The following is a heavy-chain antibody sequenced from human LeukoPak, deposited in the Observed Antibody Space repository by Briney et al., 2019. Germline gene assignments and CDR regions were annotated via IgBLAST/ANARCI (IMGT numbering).Heavy chain of an antibody. J-gene: IGHJ4*02. CDR3: ARDPYSSGGGIFDY. CDR2: IKQDGSEK. V-gene: IGHV3-7*01. D-gene: IGHD6-19*01. Sequence: GGSLRLSCAASGFTFSSYWMSWVRQAPGKGLEWVANIKQDGSEKYYVDSVKGRFTISRDNAKNSLYLQMNSLRAEDTAVYYCARDPYSSGGGIFDYWGQGTLVTVSS. CDR1: GFTFSSYW.